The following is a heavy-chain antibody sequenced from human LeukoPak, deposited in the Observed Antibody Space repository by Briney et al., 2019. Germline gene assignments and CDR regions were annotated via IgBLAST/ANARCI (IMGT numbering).Heavy chain of an antibody. CDR1: GFILSSYS. V-gene: IGHV3-21*01. CDR2: ISSSSSYI. CDR3: ARDPVRWSGYGQNRYFDY. Sequence: GGPLRLSCAASGFILSSYSMNWVRQAPGKGLEWVSSISSSSSYIYYADSVKGRFTISRDNAKNSLYLQMNSLRAEDTAVYYCARDPVRWSGYGQNRYFDYWGQGTLVTVSS. D-gene: IGHD5-12*01. J-gene: IGHJ4*02.